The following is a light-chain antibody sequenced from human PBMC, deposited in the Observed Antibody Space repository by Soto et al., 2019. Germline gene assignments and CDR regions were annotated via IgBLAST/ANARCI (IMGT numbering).Light chain of an antibody. CDR1: QSVSNN. Sequence: ETVLTQSPATLAVSPGERATLSCRASQSVSNNLAWYQQKPGQAPRLLIYGASTRATGIPARFSGSGSGTEFTLTISSLQSEDFAVYYCQQRINWPLTFGGGTKVEIK. J-gene: IGKJ4*01. CDR2: GAS. V-gene: IGKV3-15*01. CDR3: QQRINWPLT.